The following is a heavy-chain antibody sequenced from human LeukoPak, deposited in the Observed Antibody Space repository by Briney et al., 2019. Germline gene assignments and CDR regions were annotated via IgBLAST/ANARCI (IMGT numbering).Heavy chain of an antibody. J-gene: IGHJ5*02. CDR2: IYYSGST. Sequence: SETLSLTCTVSGGSISSGDYYWSWIRQPPGKGLEWIGYIYYSGSTYYNPSLESRVTISVDTSKNQFSLKLSSVTAADTAVYYCARADTMFGVVKNRWFDPWGQGTLVTVSS. CDR3: ARADTMFGVVKNRWFDP. D-gene: IGHD3-3*01. V-gene: IGHV4-30-4*01. CDR1: GGSISSGDYY.